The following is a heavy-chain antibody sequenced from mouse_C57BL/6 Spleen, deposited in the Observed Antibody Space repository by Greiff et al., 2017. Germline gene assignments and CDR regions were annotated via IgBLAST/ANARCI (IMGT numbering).Heavy chain of an antibody. CDR3: ARSPFITTSVGAMDY. J-gene: IGHJ4*01. CDR2: IYPRSGNT. Sequence: QVQLKQSGAELARPGASVKLSCKASGYTFTSYGISWVKQRTGQGLEWIGEIYPRSGNTYYNEKFKGKATLTADKSSSTAYMELRSLTSEDSAVYFCARSPFITTSVGAMDYWGQGTSVTVSS. D-gene: IGHD1-1*01. CDR1: GYTFTSYG. V-gene: IGHV1-81*01.